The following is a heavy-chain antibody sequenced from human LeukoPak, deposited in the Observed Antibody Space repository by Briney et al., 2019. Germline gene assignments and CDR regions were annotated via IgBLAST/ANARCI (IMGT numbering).Heavy chain of an antibody. CDR1: GFTFSTYS. D-gene: IGHD2-8*01. Sequence: PGGSLRLSCAASGFTFSTYSMNWVRQAPGKGLEWVSSISSSSSYIYYADPVKGRFTISRDNAKNSLYLQMNSLRAEDTAVYYCARDRLGYCTNGVCGYFDYWGQGTLVTVSS. V-gene: IGHV3-21*01. J-gene: IGHJ4*02. CDR3: ARDRLGYCTNGVCGYFDY. CDR2: ISSSSSYI.